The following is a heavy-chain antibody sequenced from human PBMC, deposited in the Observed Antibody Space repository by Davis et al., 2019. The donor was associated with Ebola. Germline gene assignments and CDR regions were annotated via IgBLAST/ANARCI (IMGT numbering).Heavy chain of an antibody. CDR3: ARRSSSSFDY. CDR1: GGSFRAYY. J-gene: IGHJ4*02. Sequence: MPSETLSLTCAVYGGSFRAYYWSWIRQPPGEGLEWIGEINHSGSTYYNPSLKSRVTISVDTSKNQFSLKLSSVTAADTAVYYCARRSSSSFDYWGQGTLVTVSS. D-gene: IGHD6-6*01. CDR2: INHSGST. V-gene: IGHV4-34*01.